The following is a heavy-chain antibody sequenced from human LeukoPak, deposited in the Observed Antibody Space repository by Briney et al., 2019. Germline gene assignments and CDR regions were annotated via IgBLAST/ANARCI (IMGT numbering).Heavy chain of an antibody. V-gene: IGHV4-39*01. D-gene: IGHD3-22*01. J-gene: IGHJ3*02. CDR1: GGSISSSSYY. CDR3: ARQVEVITMIVDLPVANAFDI. CDR2: IYYSGST. Sequence: SETLSLTCTVSGGSISSSSYYWGWIRQPPGKGLEWIGSIYYSGSTYYNPSLKSRVTISVDTSKNQFSLKLSSVTAADTAVYYCARQVEVITMIVDLPVANAFDIWGQGTMVTVSS.